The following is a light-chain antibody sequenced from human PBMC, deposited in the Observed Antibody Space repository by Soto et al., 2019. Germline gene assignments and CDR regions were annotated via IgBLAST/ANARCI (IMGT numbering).Light chain of an antibody. Sequence: QSALTQPRSVSGSPGQSVTISCTGTSGDVGVYNFVSWYQQHPGNAPKLMIYDVIKRPSGVPDRFSGSKSGNPASLTISGLQAEDEADYYCCSYAGSYTFPRVFGGWTKLTVL. J-gene: IGLJ3*02. CDR2: DVI. V-gene: IGLV2-11*01. CDR1: SGDVGVYNF. CDR3: CSYAGSYTFPRV.